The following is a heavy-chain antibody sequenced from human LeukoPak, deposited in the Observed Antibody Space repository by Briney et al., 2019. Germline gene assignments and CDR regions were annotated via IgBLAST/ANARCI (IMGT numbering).Heavy chain of an antibody. V-gene: IGHV3-53*01. CDR3: ARLVATTGRLYFDY. CDR1: GFTVSSNY. Sequence: GGSLRLSCAASGFTVSSNYMGWVRQAPGKGLEYVSVIYSGGNTYYAGSVKGRFTISRDNSKSTVYLQMNSLRAEHTAVFYCARLVATTGRLYFDYWGQGNLVTVPS. D-gene: IGHD1-1*01. J-gene: IGHJ4*02. CDR2: IYSGGNT.